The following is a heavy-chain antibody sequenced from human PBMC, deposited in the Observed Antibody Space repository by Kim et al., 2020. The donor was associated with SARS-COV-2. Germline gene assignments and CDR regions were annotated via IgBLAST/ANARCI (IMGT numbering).Heavy chain of an antibody. J-gene: IGHJ4*02. V-gene: IGHV3-74*01. CDR2: INSGGSST. CDR3: ARNRLKSGSNAVDY. CDR1: GFTFSSYW. Sequence: GGSLRLSCAASGFTFSSYWMHWVRQAPGKGLVWVSRINSGGSSTDYADSVKGRFTISRDNAKTTVYLQMNSLRPEDTAVYYCARNRLKSGSNAVDYWGQG. D-gene: IGHD1-26*01.